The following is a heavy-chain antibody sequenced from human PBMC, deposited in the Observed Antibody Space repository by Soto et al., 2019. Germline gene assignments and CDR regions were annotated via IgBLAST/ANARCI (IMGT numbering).Heavy chain of an antibody. D-gene: IGHD3-22*01. J-gene: IGHJ4*02. V-gene: IGHV4-31*03. CDR1: GGSISNGGYY. CDR2: IYYTGST. Sequence: SETLSLTCTVSGGSISNGGYYWTWIRQHPGKGLEAIGHIYYTGSTLYNPSLKGRVAISIGTSKNQFSLKLTSVTAADTAIYYCARNQITYYDNMNGSLYYFDCWGQGTLVTVSS. CDR3: ARNQITYYDNMNGSLYYFDC.